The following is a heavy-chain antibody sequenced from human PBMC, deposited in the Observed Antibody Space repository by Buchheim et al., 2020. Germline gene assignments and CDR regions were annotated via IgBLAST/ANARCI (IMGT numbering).Heavy chain of an antibody. D-gene: IGHD3-3*01. Sequence: EVQLLESGGGLVQPGGSLRLSCAASGFTFSSYAMSWVRQAPGKGLEWVSAISGSGGSTYYADSVKGRFTISRDNSKKTLYLQMNSLRAEDTAVYYCAKSEGYPYYDFWSGYYSISLSAPYYYYGMDVWGQGTT. CDR1: GFTFSSYA. CDR3: AKSEGYPYYDFWSGYYSISLSAPYYYYGMDV. V-gene: IGHV3-23*01. J-gene: IGHJ6*02. CDR2: ISGSGGST.